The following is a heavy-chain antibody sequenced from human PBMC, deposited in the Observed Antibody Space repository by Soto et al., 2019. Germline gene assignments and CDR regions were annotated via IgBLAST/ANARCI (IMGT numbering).Heavy chain of an antibody. J-gene: IGHJ3*02. D-gene: IGHD2-15*01. Sequence: EVQLLESGGGLVQPGGSLRLSCAASGFTFSSYAMSWVRQAPGKGLEWVSAISGSGGSTYYADSVKGRFPISRDNSNNALYLQINGLSAGYTGVNYCAKEGRLLIVVVVAATPGDAFDICGQGTIVTVSS. CDR2: ISGSGGST. V-gene: IGHV3-23*01. CDR3: AKEGRLLIVVVVAATPGDAFDI. CDR1: GFTFSSYA.